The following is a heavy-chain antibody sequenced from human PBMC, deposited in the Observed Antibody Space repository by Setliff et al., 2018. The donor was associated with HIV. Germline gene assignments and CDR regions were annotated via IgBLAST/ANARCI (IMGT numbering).Heavy chain of an antibody. CDR3: ARVPGRDYYDTSGDFDY. D-gene: IGHD3-22*01. CDR2: ISCGGIT. Sequence: SETLSLTCTVSGGSISSSHDFWNWIRQPPGKGLEWIGAISCGGITYYNPSLTSRVTISVDTSKNQFSLKVTSVTAADTAVYYCARVPGRDYYDTSGDFDYWGLGTLVTVSS. V-gene: IGHV4-39*07. J-gene: IGHJ4*02. CDR1: GGSISSSHDF.